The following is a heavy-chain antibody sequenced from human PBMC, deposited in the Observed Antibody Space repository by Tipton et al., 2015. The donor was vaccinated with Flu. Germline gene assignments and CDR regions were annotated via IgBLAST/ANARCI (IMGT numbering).Heavy chain of an antibody. CDR2: ISGSGGST. CDR3: AKANLVVVAATSWFDP. V-gene: IGHV3-23*01. D-gene: IGHD2-15*01. Sequence: CAASGFTFSSYAMSWVRQAPGKGLEWVSAISGSGGSTYYADSVKGRFTISRDNSKNTLYLQMNSLRAEDTAVYYCAKANLVVVAATSWFDPWGQGTLVTVSS. J-gene: IGHJ5*02. CDR1: GFTFSSYA.